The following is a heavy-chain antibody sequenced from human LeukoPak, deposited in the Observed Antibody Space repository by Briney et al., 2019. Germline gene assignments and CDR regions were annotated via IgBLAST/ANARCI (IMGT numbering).Heavy chain of an antibody. J-gene: IGHJ6*02. CDR1: GYTFTGYY. D-gene: IGHD6-13*01. CDR2: INPNSGGT. Sequence: ASVKVSCKASGYTFTGYYMHWVRQAPGQGLEWVGWINPNSGGTNYAQKFQGWVTMTRDTSISTAYMELSRLRSDDTAVYYCARTPAADQYYYYGMDVWGQGTTVTVSS. CDR3: ARTPAADQYYYYGMDV. V-gene: IGHV1-2*04.